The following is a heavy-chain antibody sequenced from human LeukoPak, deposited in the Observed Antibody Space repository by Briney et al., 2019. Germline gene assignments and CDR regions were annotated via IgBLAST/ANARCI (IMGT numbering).Heavy chain of an antibody. V-gene: IGHV1-69*05. J-gene: IGHJ6*03. Sequence: SVKVSCKASGGTFSSYAISWVRQAPGQGLEWMGGIIRFFGKTNYAQKFQGRVTITTDESTSTAYMELNSLRSEDTAVYYCAGGVYDSRGYYSVPTPRYYYYYMDVWGKGTTVTVSS. CDR3: AGGVYDSRGYYSVPTPRYYYYYMDV. CDR2: IIRFFGKT. D-gene: IGHD3-22*01. CDR1: GGTFSSYA.